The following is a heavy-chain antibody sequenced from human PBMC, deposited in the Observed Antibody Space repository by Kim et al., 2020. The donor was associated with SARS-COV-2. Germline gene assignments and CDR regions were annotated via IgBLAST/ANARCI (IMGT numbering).Heavy chain of an antibody. CDR2: VRGSDGNT. D-gene: IGHD3-22*01. Sequence: GGSLRLSCAASGFTFSIYAMNWVRQAPGKGLKWVSSVRGSDGNTYYADSVKGRFTISRDNSKNTLYLQMDSLRAEDTAVYYCAKAVIGAYYFDYWGQGTLVTVSS. CDR1: GFTFSIYA. CDR3: AKAVIGAYYFDY. V-gene: IGHV3-23*01. J-gene: IGHJ4*02.